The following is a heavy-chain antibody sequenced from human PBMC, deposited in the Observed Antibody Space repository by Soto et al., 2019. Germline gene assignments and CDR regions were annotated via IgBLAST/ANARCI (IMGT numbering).Heavy chain of an antibody. V-gene: IGHV1-24*01. J-gene: IGHJ3*02. CDR2: FDPEDGET. CDR1: GYTLTELS. Sequence: ASVKVSCKVSGYTLTELSMHWVRQAPGKGLEWMGGFDPEDGETIYAQKFQGRVTMTEDTSTDTAYMELSSLRSEDTAVYYCATSPDPGYAFDIWGQGTMVTVSS. CDR3: ATSPDPGYAFDI.